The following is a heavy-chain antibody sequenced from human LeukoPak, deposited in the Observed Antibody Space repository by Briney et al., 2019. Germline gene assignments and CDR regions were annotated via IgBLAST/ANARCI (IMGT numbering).Heavy chain of an antibody. CDR2: IKSKTDGGTT. V-gene: IGHV3-15*01. CDR3: TTDPGSYSSGLDY. Sequence: GGSLRLSCAASGFTFSNAWMSWVRQAPGKGLEWVGRIKSKTDGGTTDYAAPVKGRFTISRDDSKNTLCLQMNSLKTEDTAVYYCTTDPGSYSSGLDYWGQGTLVTVSS. CDR1: GFTFSNAW. J-gene: IGHJ4*02. D-gene: IGHD6-19*01.